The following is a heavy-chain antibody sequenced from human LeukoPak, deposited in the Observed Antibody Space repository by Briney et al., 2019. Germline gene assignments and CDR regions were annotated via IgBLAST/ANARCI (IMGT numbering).Heavy chain of an antibody. J-gene: IGHJ3*01. CDR3: ARDDYADYPIRADV. CDR1: GYTSTDYF. D-gene: IGHD4-17*01. Sequence: GASVKVSCKASGYTSTDYFMHWVRQAPGQGLEWMGWINPKSGGTNYAQEFQGRVTMTRATSSSSAYMELTRLRSDDTAVYYCARDDYADYPIRADVWGQGTMVTVSS. V-gene: IGHV1-2*02. CDR2: INPKSGGT.